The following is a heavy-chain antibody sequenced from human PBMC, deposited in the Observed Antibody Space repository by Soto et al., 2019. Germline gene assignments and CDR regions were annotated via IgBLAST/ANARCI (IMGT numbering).Heavy chain of an antibody. V-gene: IGHV4-38-2*02. CDR2: IYQSGTT. D-gene: IGHD3-10*01. CDR1: GYFIRNGYY. CDR3: ARDRTNNMIRGAGGMDV. Sequence: SETLSLTCAVSGYFIRNGYYWGWVRHSPGKGLEWIGRIYQSGTTHYSPSLKSRVTISIDTSKNQVSLNLTSVTAADTAVYFCARDRTNNMIRGAGGMDVWGRGTTVTVSS. J-gene: IGHJ6*02.